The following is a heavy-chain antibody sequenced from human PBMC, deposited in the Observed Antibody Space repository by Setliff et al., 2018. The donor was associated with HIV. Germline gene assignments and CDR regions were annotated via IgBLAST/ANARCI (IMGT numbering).Heavy chain of an antibody. Sequence: SETLSLTCVVYGGSFSGYYWNWIRQPPGKGLEWIGEINHSGIVNYNPSLKSRVTISVHTSKNQFSLKLSSVTAADTAVYYCARSRESSGYYRDYYYYLDVWGKGTTVTVSS. V-gene: IGHV4-34*01. CDR2: INHSGIV. D-gene: IGHD6-19*01. J-gene: IGHJ6*03. CDR3: ARSRESSGYYRDYYYYLDV. CDR1: GGSFSGYY.